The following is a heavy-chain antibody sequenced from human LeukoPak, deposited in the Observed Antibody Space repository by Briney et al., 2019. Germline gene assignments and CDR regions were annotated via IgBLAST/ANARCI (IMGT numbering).Heavy chain of an antibody. J-gene: IGHJ4*02. D-gene: IGHD2-15*01. V-gene: IGHV1-18*01. CDR3: ARLGGSRKPYYFDY. Sequence: ASVKVSCKASGYTFTSYGITWVRQAPGQGLEWMGWISAYNGNTNYAQKLQGRVTMTTDTSTSTAYMELRSLRSDDTAVYYCARLGGSRKPYYFDYWGQGTLVTVSS. CDR2: ISAYNGNT. CDR1: GYTFTSYG.